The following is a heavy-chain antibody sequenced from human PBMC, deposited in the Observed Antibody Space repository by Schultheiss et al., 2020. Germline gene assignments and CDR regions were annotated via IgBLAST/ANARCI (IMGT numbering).Heavy chain of an antibody. Sequence: GESLKISCAASGFIFSTSWMTWVRQVPGKGLEWVANIDQSGGDKHYVDSVKGRFTISRDNANNSLSLQMNSLRAEDTAVYYCVRDGTTVTLVFQHWGHGTLVTVSS. CDR3: VRDGTTVTLVFQH. V-gene: IGHV3-7*01. D-gene: IGHD4-17*01. J-gene: IGHJ1*01. CDR1: GFIFSTSW. CDR2: IDQSGGDK.